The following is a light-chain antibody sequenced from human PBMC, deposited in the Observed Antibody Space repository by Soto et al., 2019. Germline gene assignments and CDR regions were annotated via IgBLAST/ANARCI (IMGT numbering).Light chain of an antibody. CDR2: DAF. CDR3: QQRSNWPPEFT. J-gene: IGKJ2*01. V-gene: IGKV3-11*01. CDR1: QSVSSY. Sequence: EIVLTQSPAYLSLSPGEGVTLSCRASQSVSSYLAWYQQKPGQAPRLLIYDAFNRATGIPDRFSVSGSGTDFTLTISSLEPEDSAVYYCQQRSNWPPEFTFGQGTKLEIK.